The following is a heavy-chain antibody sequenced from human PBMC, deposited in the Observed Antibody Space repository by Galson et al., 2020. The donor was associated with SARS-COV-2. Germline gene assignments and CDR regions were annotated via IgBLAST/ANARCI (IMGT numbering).Heavy chain of an antibody. D-gene: IGHD2-21*02. CDR3: ARDAYCGGDCYSFMNY. Sequence: GESLKISCAASGFTFSSYSMNWVRQAPGKGLEWVSSISSSSSYIYYADSVKGRFTISRDNAKNSLYLQMNSLRAEDTAVYYCARDAYCGGDCYSFMNYWGQGTLVTVSS. CDR2: ISSSSSYI. CDR1: GFTFSSYS. J-gene: IGHJ4*02. V-gene: IGHV3-21*01.